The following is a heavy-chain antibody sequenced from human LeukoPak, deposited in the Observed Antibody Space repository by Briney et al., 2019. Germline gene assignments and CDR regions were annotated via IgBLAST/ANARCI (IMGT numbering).Heavy chain of an antibody. V-gene: IGHV4-39*01. Sequence: PSETLSLACIVSGGSISGSTYYWGWIRQPPGKGLEWIGSSYSSGNTYYNPSLKSRVTMSVDTSKNQFSLKLSSVTAADTAVYYCVRHPRFNWGIKGVEDWGQGTLVTVSS. CDR1: GGSISGSTYY. D-gene: IGHD7-27*01. J-gene: IGHJ4*02. CDR2: SYSSGNT. CDR3: VRHPRFNWGIKGVED.